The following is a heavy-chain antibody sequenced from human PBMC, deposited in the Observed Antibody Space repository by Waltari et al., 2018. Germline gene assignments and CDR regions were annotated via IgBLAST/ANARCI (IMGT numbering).Heavy chain of an antibody. CDR2: IKTNTGKS. J-gene: IGHJ5*02. Sequence: QVQLVQSGSEMKKPGASVKVSCKAAGYTFINYGVNGVRQAPGQGLEWMGWIKTNTGKSTYAQGFTGRFVFSSDTSVNTAYLQISNLKTEDTAVYYCARGDIVIVPAADNWFDPWGQGTLVTVSS. V-gene: IGHV7-4-1*02. CDR1: GYTFINYG. D-gene: IGHD2-15*01. CDR3: ARGDIVIVPAADNWFDP.